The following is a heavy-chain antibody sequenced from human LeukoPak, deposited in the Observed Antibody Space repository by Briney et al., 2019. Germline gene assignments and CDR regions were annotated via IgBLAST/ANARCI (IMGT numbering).Heavy chain of an antibody. CDR3: ARNCGGDCYRHFDY. CDR2: ISSSGSTI. CDR1: GFTFSSYE. J-gene: IGHJ4*02. V-gene: IGHV3-48*03. D-gene: IGHD2-21*02. Sequence: PGGSLRLSCAASGFTFSSYEMNWVRQAPGKGLEWVSYISSSGSTIYYADSVKGRFTISGDNAKNSLYLQMNSLRAEDTAVYYCARNCGGDCYRHFDYWGQGTLVAVSS.